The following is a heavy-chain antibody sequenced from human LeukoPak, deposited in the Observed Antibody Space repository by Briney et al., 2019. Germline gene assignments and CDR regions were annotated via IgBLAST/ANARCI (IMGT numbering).Heavy chain of an antibody. CDR1: GGSISSTSYY. J-gene: IGHJ3*02. CDR3: ARQLRFLEWYQWVAFDI. Sequence: PSETLSLTCTVSGGSISSTSYYWVWIRQPPGKGLEWIGSVYYSGTTYSSPSLKSRVTISVDTSKNQFSLNLTSVTAADTAVYYCARQLRFLEWYQWVAFDIWGQGTMLTVSS. D-gene: IGHD3-3*01. CDR2: VYYSGTT. V-gene: IGHV4-39*01.